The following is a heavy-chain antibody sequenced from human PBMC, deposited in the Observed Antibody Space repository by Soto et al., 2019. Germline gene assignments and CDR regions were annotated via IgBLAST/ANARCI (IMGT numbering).Heavy chain of an antibody. CDR3: VIREGNGWPY. CDR2: IYPADSNT. CDR1: GYIFTFYW. Sequence: GESLKISCKGSGYIFTFYWIAWVRQMPGKGLEWMGVIYPADSNTRYSPSFQGQVTISADKSISTAYLQWSSLKASDTAIYYFVIREGNGWPYLGHGTLVNVS. J-gene: IGHJ4*01. V-gene: IGHV5-51*01. D-gene: IGHD6-19*01.